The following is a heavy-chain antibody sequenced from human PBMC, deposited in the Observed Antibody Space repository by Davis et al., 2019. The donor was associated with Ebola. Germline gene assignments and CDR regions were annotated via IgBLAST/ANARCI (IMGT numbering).Heavy chain of an antibody. Sequence: PGGSLRLSCAASGFTFSIYAMSWVRQAPGKGLEWVSVIGDSGRYTYYADSVKGRFVIPRDNSKNTVYLQMDSLRAEDTAVYYCARDAGVGLWGQGTLVTVS. CDR2: IGDSGRYT. D-gene: IGHD3-16*01. J-gene: IGHJ4*02. CDR1: GFTFSIYA. V-gene: IGHV3-23*01. CDR3: ARDAGVGL.